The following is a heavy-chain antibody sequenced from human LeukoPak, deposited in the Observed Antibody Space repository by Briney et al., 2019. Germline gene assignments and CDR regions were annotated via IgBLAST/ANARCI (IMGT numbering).Heavy chain of an antibody. CDR3: ARDQEAQLWLRGGYFGY. CDR2: ISYDGSNK. V-gene: IGHV3-30*03. Sequence: SGGSLRLSCAASGFTFSSYGMHWVRQAPGQGLEWVAVISYDGSNKYYADSVKGRFTISRDNSKNTLYLQMNSLRVEDTAVYYCARDQEAQLWLRGGYFGYWGQGTLVTVSS. D-gene: IGHD5-18*01. J-gene: IGHJ4*02. CDR1: GFTFSSYG.